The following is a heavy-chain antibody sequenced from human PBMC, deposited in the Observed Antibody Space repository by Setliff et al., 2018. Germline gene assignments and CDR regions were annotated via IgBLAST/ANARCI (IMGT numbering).Heavy chain of an antibody. Sequence: GASLKISCAASGFTFIDYYMNWIRQTPRKGLEWISHIDPRGSPVDYVDSVKGRFTISRDNTKNLVYLQMDSLRADDTAVYYCTRSRGTTVYDYWGQGTLVTVSS. CDR2: IDPRGSPV. CDR1: GFTFIDYY. V-gene: IGHV3-11*01. J-gene: IGHJ4*02. CDR3: TRSRGTTVYDY. D-gene: IGHD1-7*01.